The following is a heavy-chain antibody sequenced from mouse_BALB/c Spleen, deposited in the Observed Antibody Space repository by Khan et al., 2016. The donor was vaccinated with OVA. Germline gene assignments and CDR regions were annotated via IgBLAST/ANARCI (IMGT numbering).Heavy chain of an antibody. CDR3: TRGYGNYVRYYFDD. J-gene: IGHJ2*01. CDR2: IDPYYGGA. Sequence: VHVKQSGPELEKPGASVKISCKASGYSFTGYNMNWVKQSNGKSLEWIGNIDPYYGGATYNQKFKGKATLTVDKSSSTAYMQLKSLTSEDSAVYYCTRGYGNYVRYYFDDWGQGTTLTVSS. D-gene: IGHD2-10*02. V-gene: IGHV1-39*01. CDR1: GYSFTGYN.